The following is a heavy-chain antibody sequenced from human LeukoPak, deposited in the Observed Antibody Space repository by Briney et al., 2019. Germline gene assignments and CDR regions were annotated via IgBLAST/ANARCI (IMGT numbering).Heavy chain of an antibody. D-gene: IGHD3-10*01. CDR2: IYYSGST. V-gene: IGHV4-59*08. Sequence: PSETLSLTCAVSGASITSFYWSWIRQPPGKRLEWIGYIYYSGSTNYNPSLKSRVTISVDTSKNQFSLKLSSVTAADTAVYYCASHYFDDAFDVWGQGTMVTVSS. CDR3: ASHYFDDAFDV. J-gene: IGHJ3*01. CDR1: GASITSFY.